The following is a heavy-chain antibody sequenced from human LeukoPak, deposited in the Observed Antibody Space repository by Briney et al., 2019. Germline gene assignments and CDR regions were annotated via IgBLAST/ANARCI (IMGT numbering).Heavy chain of an antibody. CDR3: ARGRDGYNDY. Sequence: SETLSLTCTVSGDSISNYYWSWIRQPPGKGLEWIGYIYYSGSTNYNPSLKSRVTISVDTSRNQFSLKLSSVTAADTALYYCARGRDGYNDYWGQGTLVTVSS. J-gene: IGHJ4*02. CDR2: IYYSGST. V-gene: IGHV4-59*01. CDR1: GDSISNYY. D-gene: IGHD5-24*01.